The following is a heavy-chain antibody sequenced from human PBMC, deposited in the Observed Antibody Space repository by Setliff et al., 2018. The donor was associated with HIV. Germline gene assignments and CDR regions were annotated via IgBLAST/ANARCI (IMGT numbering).Heavy chain of an antibody. V-gene: IGHV1-69*10. CDR3: ARMQAYYNFWRSTYYFDY. CDR2: FTPILGIP. D-gene: IGHD3-3*01. J-gene: IGHJ4*02. Sequence: ASVKVSCKASGGTFISYAFTWVRQAPGQGLEWMGGFTPILGIPTYVQKFQGRVTITADKSTSTAYMELSSLRSEDTAVYYCARMQAYYNFWRSTYYFDYWGQGTPVTVSS. CDR1: GGTFISYA.